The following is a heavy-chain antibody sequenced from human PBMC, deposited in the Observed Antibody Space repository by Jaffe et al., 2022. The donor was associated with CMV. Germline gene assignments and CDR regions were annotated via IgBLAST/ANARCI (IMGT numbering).Heavy chain of an antibody. CDR2: ISWNSGSI. Sequence: EVQLVESGGGLVQPGRSLRLSCAASGFTFDDYAMHWVRQAPGKGLEWVSGISWNSGSIGYADSVKGRFTISRDNAKNSLYLQMNSLRAEDTALYYCAKGYGDYVLNWWFDPWGQGTLVTVSS. CDR3: AKGYGDYVLNWWFDP. V-gene: IGHV3-9*01. D-gene: IGHD4-17*01. CDR1: GFTFDDYA. J-gene: IGHJ5*02.